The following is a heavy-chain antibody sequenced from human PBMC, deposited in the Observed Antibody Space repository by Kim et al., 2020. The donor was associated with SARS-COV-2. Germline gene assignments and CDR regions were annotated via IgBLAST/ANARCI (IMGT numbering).Heavy chain of an antibody. CDR3: ARLIRGTDFDY. Sequence: SETLSLTCTVSGGSISSSSYYWGWIRQPPGKGLEWIGSIYYSGSTYYNPSLKSRVTISVDTSKNQFSLKLSSVTAADTAVYYCARLIRGTDFDYWGQGTLVTVSS. V-gene: IGHV4-39*01. CDR2: IYYSGST. J-gene: IGHJ4*02. CDR1: GGSISSSSYY.